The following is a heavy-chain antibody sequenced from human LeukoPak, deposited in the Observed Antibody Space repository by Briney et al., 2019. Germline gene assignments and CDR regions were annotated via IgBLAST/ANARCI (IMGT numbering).Heavy chain of an antibody. CDR3: ARDGATTAVGDAFDI. D-gene: IGHD1-26*01. J-gene: IGHJ3*02. V-gene: IGHV4-61*02. CDR2: IYTSGST. Sequence: SETLSLTCTVSGGPISSGSYYWSWIRQPAGKGLEWIRRIYTSGSTNYNPSLKSRVTISVDTSKNQFSLKLSSVTAADTAVHYCARDGATTAVGDAFDIWGQGTMVTVSS. CDR1: GGPISSGSYY.